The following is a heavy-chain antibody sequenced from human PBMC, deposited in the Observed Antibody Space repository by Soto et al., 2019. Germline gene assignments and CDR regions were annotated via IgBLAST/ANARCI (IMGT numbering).Heavy chain of an antibody. J-gene: IGHJ4*02. CDR2: INAGNSNT. Sequence: QVQLVQSGAEVKKPGASVKVSCKASGYTFTSYAMHWVRQAPGQRLEWMGWINAGNSNTKYSQKFQGRVTITRDTSASTAYMELSSLRSEDTVVYYCATGIAVAGPPLPLHYWGQGTLVTVSS. V-gene: IGHV1-3*01. D-gene: IGHD6-19*01. CDR1: GYTFTSYA. CDR3: ATGIAVAGPPLPLHY.